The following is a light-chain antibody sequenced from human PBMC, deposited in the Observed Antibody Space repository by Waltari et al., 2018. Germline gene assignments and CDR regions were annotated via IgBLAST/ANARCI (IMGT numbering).Light chain of an antibody. V-gene: IGLV4-69*01. J-gene: IGLJ3*02. CDR3: ETGGHGTWV. Sequence: QLVLTQSPSASASLGASVKLTCTLSSGHSSNIIAWHQQQPEKGPRYLMKVNSDGSHSKGDDIPDRFSGSSSRAERYLTISSLQSEDEADYYCETGGHGTWVFGGGTKLTVL. CDR2: VNSDGSH. CDR1: SGHSSNI.